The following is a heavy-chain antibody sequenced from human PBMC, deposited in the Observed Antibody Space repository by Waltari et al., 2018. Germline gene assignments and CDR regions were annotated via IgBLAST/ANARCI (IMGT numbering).Heavy chain of an antibody. CDR3: AKSSGEVTAITSDF. J-gene: IGHJ4*02. V-gene: IGHV3-23*01. CDR2: ISAAATDT. CDR1: ASIFKKSA. Sequence: EVQLLESGGGLGQPGGSLPLSCNASASIFKKSAMSWVRQAPGKGLECVSTISAAATDTFYADSVKGRFSISRVNSKSTVFLQMSGLRADDTATYYCAKSSGEVTAITSDFWGRGTLVTVSS. D-gene: IGHD2-21*02.